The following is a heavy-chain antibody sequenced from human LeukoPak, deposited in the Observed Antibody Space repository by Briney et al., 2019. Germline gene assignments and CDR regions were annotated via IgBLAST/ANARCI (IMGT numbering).Heavy chain of an antibody. CDR3: ATIVTNSPMVYFDY. Sequence: VASVKVSCKASGYTFTRYYMHWVRQAPGQGLEWMGIINPSGGSTSYAQKFQGRVTMTRDMSTTTVYMELSSLRSEATSVCYCATIVTNSPMVYFDYWGQGTLVTVSS. V-gene: IGHV1-46*01. CDR1: GYTFTRYY. J-gene: IGHJ4*02. CDR2: INPSGGST. D-gene: IGHD2/OR15-2a*01.